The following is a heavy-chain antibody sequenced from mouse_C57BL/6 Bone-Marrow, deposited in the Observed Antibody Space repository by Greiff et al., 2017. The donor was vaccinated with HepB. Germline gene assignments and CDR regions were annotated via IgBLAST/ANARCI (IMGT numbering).Heavy chain of an antibody. J-gene: IGHJ2*01. CDR2: IYPRSGNT. D-gene: IGHD1-1*01. V-gene: IGHV1-81*01. CDR3: ARFRYYGSSYGLFDY. CDR1: GYTFTSYG. Sequence: QVQLQQSGAELARPGASVKLSCKASGYTFTSYGISWVKQRTGQGLEWIGEIYPRSGNTYYNEKFKGKATLTADKSSSTAYMELRSLTSEDSAVYSCARFRYYGSSYGLFDYWGQGTTLTVSS.